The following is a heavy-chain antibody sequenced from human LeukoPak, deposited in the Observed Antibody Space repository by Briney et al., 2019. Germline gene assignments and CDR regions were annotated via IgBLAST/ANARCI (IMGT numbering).Heavy chain of an antibody. Sequence: GGSLSLSCAASAFTFSNYAMSWVRQAPGMGLVWVLSINAGGGSTYYADSVKGRFTISRDTSKNTLSLQMNSLRAEDTAVYYCAKATIGAADANFDYWGQGTRVTVSS. CDR2: INAGGGST. CDR1: AFTFSNYA. CDR3: AKATIGAADANFDY. D-gene: IGHD6-13*01. J-gene: IGHJ4*02. V-gene: IGHV3-23*01.